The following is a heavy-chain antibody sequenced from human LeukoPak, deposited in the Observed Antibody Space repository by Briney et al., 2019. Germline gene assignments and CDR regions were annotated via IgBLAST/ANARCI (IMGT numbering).Heavy chain of an antibody. CDR2: IYYSGGT. D-gene: IGHD3-22*01. Sequence: SETLSLTCTVSGGSISSGDYYWSWIRQPPGKGLEWIGYIYYSGGTYYNPSLKSRVTISVDTSKNQFSLKLSSVTAADTAVYYCARARWTSSGYDYWGQGTLVTVSS. CDR1: GGSISSGDYY. CDR3: ARARWTSSGYDY. J-gene: IGHJ4*02. V-gene: IGHV4-30-4*01.